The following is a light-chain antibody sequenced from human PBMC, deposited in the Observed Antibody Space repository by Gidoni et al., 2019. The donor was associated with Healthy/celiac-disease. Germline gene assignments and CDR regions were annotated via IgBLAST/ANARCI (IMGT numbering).Light chain of an antibody. Sequence: DIVLTQSPGTLSLSPGERATLSCRASQSVSSSYLAWYQQKAGQATRLLIYGASSRATCSPERFSCSWSGTYFTRTISRMEPEDLAVYYCQQYCSSPGTFSQGTKVEIK. V-gene: IGKV3-20*01. J-gene: IGKJ1*01. CDR3: QQYCSSPGT. CDR1: QSVSSSY. CDR2: GAS.